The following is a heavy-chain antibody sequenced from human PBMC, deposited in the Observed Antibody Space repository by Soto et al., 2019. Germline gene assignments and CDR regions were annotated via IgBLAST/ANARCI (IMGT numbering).Heavy chain of an antibody. Sequence: QVQLVESGGGVVQPGRSLRLSCAASGFTFSSYGMHWVRQAPGKGLEWVTVISYDGSNKYYADSVKGRFTISRDNSNNTLYLQMNSLRAEDTAVYYCAKEGPDTDMVTYYYFGMDVWGQWTTVTVSS. V-gene: IGHV3-30*18. CDR1: GFTFSSYG. D-gene: IGHD5-18*01. CDR3: AKEGPDTDMVTYYYFGMDV. J-gene: IGHJ6*02. CDR2: ISYDGSNK.